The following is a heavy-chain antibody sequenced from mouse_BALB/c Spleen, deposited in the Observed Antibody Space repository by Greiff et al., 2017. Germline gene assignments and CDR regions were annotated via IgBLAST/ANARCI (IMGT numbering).Heavy chain of an antibody. D-gene: IGHD1-1*01. V-gene: IGHV5-6-4*01. J-gene: IGHJ2*01. CDR3: TREIRYGSSYFDY. CDR2: ISSGGSYT. Sequence: EVQLVESGGGLVKPGGSLKLSCAASGFTFSSYTMSWVRQTPEKRLEWVATISSGGSYTYYPDSVKGRFTISRDNAKNTLYLQMSSLKSEDTAMYYCTREIRYGSSYFDYWGQGTTLTVSS. CDR1: GFTFSSYT.